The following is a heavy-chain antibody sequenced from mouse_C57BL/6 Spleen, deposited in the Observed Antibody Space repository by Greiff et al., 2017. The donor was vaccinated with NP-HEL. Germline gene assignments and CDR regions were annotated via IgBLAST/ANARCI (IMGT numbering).Heavy chain of an antibody. CDR1: GYTFTDYE. CDR2: IDPETGGT. V-gene: IGHV1-15*01. CDR3: THYSYAMDY. Sequence: VKLQESGAELVRPGASVTLSCKASGYTFTDYEMHWVKQTPVHGLEWIGAIDPETGGTAYNQKFKGKAILTADKSSSTAYMELRSLTSEDSAVYYCTHYSYAMDYWGQGTSVTVSS. D-gene: IGHD2-12*01. J-gene: IGHJ4*01.